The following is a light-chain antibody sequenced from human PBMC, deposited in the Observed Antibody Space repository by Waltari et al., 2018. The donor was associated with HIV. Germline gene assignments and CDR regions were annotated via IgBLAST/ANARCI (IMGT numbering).Light chain of an antibody. CDR1: SSDVGRYDY. J-gene: IGLJ2*01. CDR3: TSYAGINPVA. CDR2: EVN. V-gene: IGLV2-8*01. Sequence: QSALTQPPSASGSPGQSVTISCTGTSSDVGRYDYVSWYQQNPGKAPKLLIYEVNKRPSGVPDRFSGSKSGNTASLTVSGLQAEDEAEYYCTSYAGINPVAFGGGTNLTVL.